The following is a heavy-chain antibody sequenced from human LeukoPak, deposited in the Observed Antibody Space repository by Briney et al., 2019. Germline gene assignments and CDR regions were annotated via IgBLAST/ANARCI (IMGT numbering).Heavy chain of an antibody. J-gene: IGHJ6*03. CDR2: TIPIFGTT. D-gene: IGHD1-1*01. V-gene: IGHV1-69*05. CDR3: ARGSWNDVGYYYHYYMDV. Sequence: ASVKVSRKASGGSFSSHAITWVRQAPGQGLEWMGGTIPIFGTTNYAQMFQGRVTITTDESTSTAYMELSSLTSEDTAVCYCARGSWNDVGYYYHYYMDVWGKGTTVTVSS. CDR1: GGSFSSHA.